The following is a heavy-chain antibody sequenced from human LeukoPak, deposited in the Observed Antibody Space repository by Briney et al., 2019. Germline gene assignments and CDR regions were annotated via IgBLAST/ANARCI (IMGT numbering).Heavy chain of an antibody. D-gene: IGHD1-26*01. CDR2: IYYSGST. Sequence: PSETLSLTCTVSGGSISSYYWGWIRQPPGKGLEWIGSIYYSGSTYYNPSLKSRVTISVDTSKNQFSLKLSSVTAADTAVYYCATTLVGAIFPFDYWGQGTLVTVSS. V-gene: IGHV4-39*07. CDR3: ATTLVGAIFPFDY. CDR1: GGSISSYY. J-gene: IGHJ4*02.